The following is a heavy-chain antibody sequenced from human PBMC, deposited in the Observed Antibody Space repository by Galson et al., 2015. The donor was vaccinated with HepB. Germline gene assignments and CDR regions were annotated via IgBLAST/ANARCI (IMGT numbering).Heavy chain of an antibody. V-gene: IGHV3-30*04. Sequence: SLRLSCAASGFTFSSYAMHWVRQAPGKGLEWVAVISYDGSNKYYADSVKGRFTISRDNSKNTLYLQMNSLRAEDTAVYYCAKDPYDSSGYYEYYFDYWGQGTLVTVSS. CDR2: ISYDGSNK. CDR1: GFTFSSYA. J-gene: IGHJ4*02. D-gene: IGHD3-22*01. CDR3: AKDPYDSSGYYEYYFDY.